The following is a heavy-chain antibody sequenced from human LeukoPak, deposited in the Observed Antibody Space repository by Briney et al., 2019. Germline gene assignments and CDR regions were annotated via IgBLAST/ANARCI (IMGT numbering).Heavy chain of an antibody. CDR3: ATGGGYRFAY. Sequence: GASVKVSCKASGYTFTSYDINWVRQATGQGLEWMGWINTNTEKSTYAPGFTGRYVFSLDSSVNTAYLQISSLKAEDTALYYCATGGGYRFAYWGQGTLVTVSS. J-gene: IGHJ4*02. V-gene: IGHV7-4-1*02. CDR2: INTNTEKS. CDR1: GYTFTSYD. D-gene: IGHD6-25*01.